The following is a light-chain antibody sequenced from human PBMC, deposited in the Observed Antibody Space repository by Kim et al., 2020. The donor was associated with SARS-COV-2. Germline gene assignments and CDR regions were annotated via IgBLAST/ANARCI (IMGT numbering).Light chain of an antibody. J-gene: IGKJ5*01. V-gene: IGKV3-11*01. CDR1: QSVSSD. CDR3: QQRSS. CDR2: DAA. Sequence: ATRSWAPGERATLAWRGSQSVSSDLGRYQQKPGRAPRLLIYDAAKRAIGIPARFSGSGSGTDFTLTISRLEPEDSAVYFCQQRSSFGQGTRLELK.